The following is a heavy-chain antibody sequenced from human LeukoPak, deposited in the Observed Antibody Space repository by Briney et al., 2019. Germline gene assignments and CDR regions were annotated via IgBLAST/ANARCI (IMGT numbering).Heavy chain of an antibody. J-gene: IGHJ6*03. CDR1: GGSISSSSYY. V-gene: IGHV4-39*01. CDR2: INYSGNT. D-gene: IGHD3-10*01. Sequence: SETLSLTCTVSGGSISSSSYYWDWIRQPPGTGLEWIGSINYSGNTYYNPSLKSRVTVSVDTSKNQFSLKLSSVTAADTAMYYCARTTRGSLLWFGLHMDVWGKGTKVTVSS. CDR3: ARTTRGSLLWFGLHMDV.